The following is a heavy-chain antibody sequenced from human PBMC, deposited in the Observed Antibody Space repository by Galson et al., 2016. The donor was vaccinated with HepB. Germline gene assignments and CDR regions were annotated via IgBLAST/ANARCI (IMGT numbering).Heavy chain of an antibody. J-gene: IGHJ4*02. CDR1: GCTFTTYG. CDR2: ISTYSGNT. Sequence: SVKVSCKASGCTFTTYGISWVRQAPGQGLEWMGWISTYSGNTKYAQKFTGGLTLTTDSSTTTAYMEMRSRRFDDTALYYCARDVQYRFDACGQGTLVTVSS. V-gene: IGHV1-18*01. CDR3: ARDVQYRFDA. D-gene: IGHD2/OR15-2a*01.